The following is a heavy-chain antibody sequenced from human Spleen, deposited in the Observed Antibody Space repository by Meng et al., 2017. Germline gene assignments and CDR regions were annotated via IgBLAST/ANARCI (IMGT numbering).Heavy chain of an antibody. CDR2: IDPKSGDT. CDR3: ARDEDISAAGKLFGDY. J-gene: IGHJ4*02. D-gene: IGHD6-13*01. V-gene: IGHV1-2*06. Sequence: ASVKVSYKASGYTFGDYFIHWVRRAPGQGLEWMGRIDPKSGDTHYAQRFQGRVTMTGDTSISTAYMELSGLRSDDTAMYYCARDEDISAAGKLFGDYWGQGTLVTVSS. CDR1: GYTFGDYF.